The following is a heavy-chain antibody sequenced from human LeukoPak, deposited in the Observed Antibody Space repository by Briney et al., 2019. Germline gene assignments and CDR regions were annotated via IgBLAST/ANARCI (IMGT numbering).Heavy chain of an antibody. CDR2: INPSGGST. V-gene: IGHV1-46*01. CDR3: AREWWELLGDTTPFDP. CDR1: GYTFTSYY. D-gene: IGHD1-26*01. Sequence: ASVKVSCKASGYTFTSYYRHWVRQAPGQELEWMGIINPSGGSTSYAQKFQGRVTMTRDTSTSTVYMELSSLRSEDTAVYYCAREWWELLGDTTPFDPWGQGTLVTVSS. J-gene: IGHJ5*02.